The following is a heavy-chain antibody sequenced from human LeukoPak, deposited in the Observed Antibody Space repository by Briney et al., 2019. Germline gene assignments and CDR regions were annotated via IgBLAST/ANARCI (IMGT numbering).Heavy chain of an antibody. CDR1: GFTFSSYG. D-gene: IGHD5-24*01. V-gene: IGHV3-30*18. CDR3: AKDGRWLQYYSDY. CDR2: ISYDGSNK. J-gene: IGHJ4*02. Sequence: GRSLRLSCAASGFTFSSYGMHWVRQAPGKGLEWVAVISYDGSNKYYADSVKGRFTISRDNSKNTLYLQMNSLRAEDTAVYYCAKDGRWLQYYSDYWGQGTLVIVSS.